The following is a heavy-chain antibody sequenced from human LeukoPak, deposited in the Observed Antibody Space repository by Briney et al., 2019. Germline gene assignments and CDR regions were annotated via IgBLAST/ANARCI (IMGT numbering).Heavy chain of an antibody. J-gene: IGHJ4*02. V-gene: IGHV3-23*01. CDR1: GFTFSSYA. Sequence: TGGSLRLSCAASGFTFSSYAMNWVRQAPGKGLEWVSGISGGGTTTYYADCVKGRFTISRDDSKNTAYLQMNSLKTEDTAVYYCTSGTKGYWGQGTLVTVSS. CDR2: ISGGGTTT. D-gene: IGHD1-26*01. CDR3: TSGTKGY.